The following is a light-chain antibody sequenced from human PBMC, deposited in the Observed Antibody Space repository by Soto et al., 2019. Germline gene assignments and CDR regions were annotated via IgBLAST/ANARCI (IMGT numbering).Light chain of an antibody. J-gene: IGLJ1*01. CDR3: QSFGSSLSGYV. CDR1: SSNIGAGYD. V-gene: IGLV1-40*01. Sequence: QSVLTQPPSVSGAPGQRVTISCTGSSSNIGAGYDVHWYQQVPGTAPKLLIYGNSNRPSGVPDRSSGSKSGTSASLAITGLQAEDEADYYCQSFGSSLSGYVFGTGTKVTVL. CDR2: GNS.